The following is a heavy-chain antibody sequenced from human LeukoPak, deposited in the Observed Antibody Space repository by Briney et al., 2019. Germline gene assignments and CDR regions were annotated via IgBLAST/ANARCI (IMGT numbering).Heavy chain of an antibody. Sequence: SVKVSCKASGYTFTGYYMHWVRQAPGQGLEWMGRIIPILSVANYAQKFQGRVTITADKSTSAAYMELSSLRSEDTAVYYCASRNQYYYDSSGIGGFDYWGQGTLVTVSS. CDR3: ASRNQYYYDSSGIGGFDY. CDR2: IIPILSVA. D-gene: IGHD3-22*01. J-gene: IGHJ4*02. CDR1: GYTFTGYY. V-gene: IGHV1-69*02.